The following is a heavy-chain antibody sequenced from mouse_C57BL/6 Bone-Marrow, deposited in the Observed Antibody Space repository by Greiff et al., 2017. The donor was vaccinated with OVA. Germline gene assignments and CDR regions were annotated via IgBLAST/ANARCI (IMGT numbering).Heavy chain of an antibody. CDR3: ARDQSAWFAY. D-gene: IGHD6-2*01. J-gene: IGHJ3*01. CDR2: ISYDGSN. CDR1: GYSITSGYY. V-gene: IGHV3-6*01. Sequence: EVHLVESGPGLVKPSQSLSLTCSVTGYSITSGYYWNWIRQFPGNKLEWMGYISYDGSNNYNPSLKNRISITRDTSKNQFFLKLNSVTTEDTATYYCARDQSAWFAYWGQGTLVTVSA.